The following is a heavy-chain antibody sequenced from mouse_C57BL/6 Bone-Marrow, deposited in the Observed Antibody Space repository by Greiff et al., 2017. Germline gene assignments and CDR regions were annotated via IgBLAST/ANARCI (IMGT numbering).Heavy chain of an antibody. CDR1: GYTFTSYW. V-gene: IGHV1-50*01. J-gene: IGHJ2*01. CDR3: ARAPQYCDY. CDR2: IDPSDSYT. Sequence: QVQLQQPGAELVKPGASVKLSCKASGYTFTSYWMQWVKQRPGQGLEWIGEIDPSDSYTNYNQKFKGKATLTVDTSSSTAYMQLSSLTSEDSAVYYCARAPQYCDYWGQGTTLTVSA.